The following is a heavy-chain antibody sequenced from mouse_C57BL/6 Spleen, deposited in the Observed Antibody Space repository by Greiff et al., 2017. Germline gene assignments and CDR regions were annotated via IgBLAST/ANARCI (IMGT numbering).Heavy chain of an antibody. Sequence: QVQLQQPGPELVKPGASVKLSCKASGYTFTSYRMHWVKQRPGQGLEWIGNINPSNGGTNYNEKFKSKATLTVDNSSSTAYMQLSSLTSEDAAVYYGASPQLGKGFDFDYWGQGTTLTVSA. CDR3: ASPQLGKGFDFDY. D-gene: IGHD4-1*02. CDR1: GYTFTSYR. V-gene: IGHV1-53*01. CDR2: INPSNGGT. J-gene: IGHJ2*01.